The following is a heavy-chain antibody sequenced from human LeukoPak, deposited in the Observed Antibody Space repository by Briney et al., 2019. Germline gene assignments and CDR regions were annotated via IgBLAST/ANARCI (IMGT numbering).Heavy chain of an antibody. J-gene: IGHJ4*02. V-gene: IGHV4-39*07. CDR3: ARDGEMATIENYFDY. CDR1: GGSISSSSYY. Sequence: SETLSLTCTVSGGSISSSSYYWGWIRQPPGKGLEWIGSIYYSGSTHYNPSLKSRVTISVDTSKNQFSLKLSSVTAADTAVYYCARDGEMATIENYFDYWGQGTLVTVSS. CDR2: IYYSGST. D-gene: IGHD5-24*01.